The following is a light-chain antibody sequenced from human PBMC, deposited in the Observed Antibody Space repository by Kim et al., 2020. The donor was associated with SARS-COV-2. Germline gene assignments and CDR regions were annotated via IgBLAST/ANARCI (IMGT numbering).Light chain of an antibody. CDR1: QSISDW. J-gene: IGKJ2*01. CDR3: QHYNSYPYT. CDR2: KAS. Sequence: IHMTQTPSTLSASVGDSVTITCRASQSISDWLAWYQQKPGKAPNLLIYKASTLESGVPPRFSGIGSGTEFSLTISSLQPDDFATYYCQHYNSYPYTFGQGTKLEI. V-gene: IGKV1-5*03.